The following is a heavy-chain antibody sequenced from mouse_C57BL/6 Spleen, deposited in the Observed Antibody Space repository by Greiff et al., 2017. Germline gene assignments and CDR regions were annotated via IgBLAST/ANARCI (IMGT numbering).Heavy chain of an antibody. V-gene: IGHV5-16*01. CDR3: ARDRDYGNYFSYWYFDV. Sequence: LQQSEGGLVQPGSSMKLSCTASGFTFSDYYMAWVRQVPEKGLEWVANINYDGSSTYYLDSLKSRFIISRDNAKNILYLQMSSLKSEDTATYYCARDRDYGNYFSYWYFDVWGTGTTVTVSS. CDR1: GFTFSDYY. CDR2: INYDGSST. D-gene: IGHD2-1*01. J-gene: IGHJ1*03.